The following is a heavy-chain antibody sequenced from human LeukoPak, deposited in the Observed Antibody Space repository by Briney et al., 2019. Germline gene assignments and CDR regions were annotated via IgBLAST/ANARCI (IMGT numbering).Heavy chain of an antibody. J-gene: IGHJ4*02. CDR2: NRIKASRYTT. Sequence: GGSLRLSCAASGFTLSDHHMDWVRQAPGKGLEWVGRNRIKASRYTTEYAASVKGRLTISRDDSKNSMYLQMNSLKTEDTAVYYCASVEGAPGYWGQGTLVTVSS. CDR3: ASVEGAPGY. CDR1: GFTLSDHH. V-gene: IGHV3-72*01. D-gene: IGHD1-26*01.